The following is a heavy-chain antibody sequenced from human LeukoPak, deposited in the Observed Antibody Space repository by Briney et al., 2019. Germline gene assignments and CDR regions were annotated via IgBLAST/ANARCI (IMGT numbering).Heavy chain of an antibody. D-gene: IGHD2-15*01. V-gene: IGHV3-23*01. CDR2: ISNNGGYT. CDR1: GFTFSSTS. CDR3: AKQLGYCSDGSCYFPY. Sequence: GGSLRLSCAASGFTFSSTSMSWVRQAPGKGLEWVSAISNNGGYTYYADSVQGRFTISRDNSKSTLCLQMNSLRAEDTAVYYCAKQLGYCSDGSCYFPYWGQGTLVTVSS. J-gene: IGHJ4*02.